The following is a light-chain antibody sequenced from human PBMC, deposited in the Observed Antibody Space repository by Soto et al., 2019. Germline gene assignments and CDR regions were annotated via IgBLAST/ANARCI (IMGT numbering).Light chain of an antibody. V-gene: IGKV3-15*01. CDR3: HHYNNWPHT. J-gene: IGKJ4*01. CDR1: QSVASN. CDR2: GAS. Sequence: DIVMTQSPATLSVSPGERATLSCRASQSVASNVAWYQQRPGQAPRLLIYGASTRATGVPVRFSGSGSGTEFTLTISSLQSEDFAVYYCHHYNNWPHTFGGGTKVEIK.